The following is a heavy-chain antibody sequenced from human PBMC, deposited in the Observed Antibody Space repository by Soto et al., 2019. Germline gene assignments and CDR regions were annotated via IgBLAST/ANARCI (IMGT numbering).Heavy chain of an antibody. CDR2: IYYSGST. D-gene: IGHD2-8*01. CDR3: ARHLGYCTNCLCLINYYYYMDV. Sequence: SETLSLTCTFSGGSISSYYWSWIRQPPGKGLEWIGYIYYSGSTNYNPSLKSRVTISVDTSKNQFSLKLSSVTAADTAVYYCARHLGYCTNCLCLINYYYYMDVWGKGTTVTVSS. V-gene: IGHV4-59*08. CDR1: GGSISSYY. J-gene: IGHJ6*03.